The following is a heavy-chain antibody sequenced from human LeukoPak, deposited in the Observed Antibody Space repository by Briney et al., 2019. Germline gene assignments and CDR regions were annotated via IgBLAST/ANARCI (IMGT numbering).Heavy chain of an antibody. CDR2: ISYDGSNK. D-gene: IGHD6-13*01. CDR3: ARSSSSWYPDY. J-gene: IGHJ4*02. CDR1: GFTFSSYA. V-gene: IGHV3-30-3*01. Sequence: GGSLRLSRAASGFTFSSYAMHWVRQAPGKGLEWVAVISYDGSNKYYADSVKGRFTISRDNSKNTLYLQMNSLRAEDTAVYYCARSSSSWYPDYWGQGTLVTVSS.